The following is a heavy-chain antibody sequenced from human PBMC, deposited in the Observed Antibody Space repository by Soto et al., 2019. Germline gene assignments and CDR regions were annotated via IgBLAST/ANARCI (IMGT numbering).Heavy chain of an antibody. V-gene: IGHV4-34*01. Sequence: SETLSLTCAVYGGSFSGYYWSWIRQPPGKGLEWIGEINHSGSTNYNPSLKSRVTISVDTSKNQFSLKLSSVTAADTAVYYCAREKWVATDFYGLDVWGQGTTVTVSS. D-gene: IGHD5-12*01. CDR2: INHSGST. CDR3: AREKWVATDFYGLDV. CDR1: GGSFSGYY. J-gene: IGHJ6*02.